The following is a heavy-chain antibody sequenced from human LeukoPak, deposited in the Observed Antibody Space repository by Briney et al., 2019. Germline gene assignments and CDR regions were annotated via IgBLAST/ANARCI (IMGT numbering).Heavy chain of an antibody. CDR1: GGTFISYA. J-gene: IGHJ4*02. CDR3: ATDYSNYLGGIDY. CDR2: IIPIFGTA. V-gene: IGHV1-69*13. Sequence: ASVKVSCKASGGTFISYAISWVRQAPGQGLEWMGGIIPIFGTANYAQKFQGRVTITADESTSTAYMELSSLRSEDTAVYYCATDYSNYLGGIDYWGQGTLVTVSS. D-gene: IGHD4-11*01.